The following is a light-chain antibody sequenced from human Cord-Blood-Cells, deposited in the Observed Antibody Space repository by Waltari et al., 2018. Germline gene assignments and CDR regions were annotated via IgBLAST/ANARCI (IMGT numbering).Light chain of an antibody. J-gene: IGKJ1*01. CDR3: QQSYSTPWT. V-gene: IGKV1-39*01. CDR1: QSISSY. CDR2: AAS. Sequence: IQMTQSPSSLSASVGDRVTITCRASQSISSYLNWYQQKPGKDPKLLIDAASSLQSGVPSRFSGNGSGTDFTLTNSSLQPEYFATYYCQQSYSTPWTCGQGTKVEIK.